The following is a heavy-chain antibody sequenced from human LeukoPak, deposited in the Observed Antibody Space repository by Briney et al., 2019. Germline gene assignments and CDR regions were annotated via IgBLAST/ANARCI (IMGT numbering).Heavy chain of an antibody. CDR2: INPNSGGT. J-gene: IGHJ4*02. CDR3: ARDRYYDSSGYYSLFQLDY. Sequence: ASVKVSCKASGYTFTGYYMHWVRQAPGQGLEWMGWINPNSGGTNYAQKFQGRVTMTRDTSISTAYMELSRLRSDDTAVYYCARDRYYDSSGYYSLFQLDYWGQGTLVTVS. CDR1: GYTFTGYY. V-gene: IGHV1-2*02. D-gene: IGHD3-22*01.